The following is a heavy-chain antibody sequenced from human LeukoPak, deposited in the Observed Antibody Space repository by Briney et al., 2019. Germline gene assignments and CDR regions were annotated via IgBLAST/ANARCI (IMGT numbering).Heavy chain of an antibody. Sequence: PSETLSLTCTVSGGSISSSSYYWGWIRQPPGKGLEWIGSIYYSGSTYYNPSLKSRVTISVDTSKNQFSLKLSSVTAADTAVYYCARGIAAFDYWGQGTLVAVSS. CDR2: IYYSGST. CDR1: GGSISSSSYY. V-gene: IGHV4-39*07. J-gene: IGHJ4*02. CDR3: ARGIAAFDY. D-gene: IGHD6-13*01.